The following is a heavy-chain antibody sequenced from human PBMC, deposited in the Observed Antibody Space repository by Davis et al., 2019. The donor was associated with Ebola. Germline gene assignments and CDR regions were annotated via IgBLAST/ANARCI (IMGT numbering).Heavy chain of an antibody. D-gene: IGHD1-7*01. J-gene: IGHJ6*02. CDR3: AREYLYNWNYSGGMDV. Sequence: SVKVSCKASGGTFSSYAISWVRQAPGQGLEWMGGIIPIFGTANYAQKFQGRVTITADESTSTAYMELSSLRSEDTAVYYCAREYLYNWNYSGGMDVWGQGTTVTVSS. CDR1: GGTFSSYA. V-gene: IGHV1-69*13. CDR2: IIPIFGTA.